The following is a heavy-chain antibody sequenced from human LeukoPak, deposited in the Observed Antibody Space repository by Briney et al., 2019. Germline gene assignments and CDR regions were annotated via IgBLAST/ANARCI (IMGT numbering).Heavy chain of an antibody. CDR2: IKSKTDGVTT. CDR1: GFTFSNAW. CDR3: TTDPTTWESSVH. V-gene: IGHV3-15*01. J-gene: IGHJ4*02. D-gene: IGHD3-22*01. Sequence: GGSLRLSCAASGFTFSNAWMSWVRQAPGKGLEWVGRIKSKTDGVTTDYAAPVKGRFTISRDDSKNTLYLQMNSLKTEDTAVYYCTTDPTTWESSVHWGQGTLVTVLS.